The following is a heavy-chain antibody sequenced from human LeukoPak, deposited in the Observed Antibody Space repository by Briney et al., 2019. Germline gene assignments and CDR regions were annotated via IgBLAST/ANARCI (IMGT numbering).Heavy chain of an antibody. CDR1: GGSISSSNW. CDR3: ARLIAPPGSYYYYYYMDV. V-gene: IGHV4-4*02. Sequence: SGTLSLTCAVSGGSISSSNWWSWVRQPPGKGLEWIGEIYHSGSTNYNPSLKSRVTISVDKSKNQFSLKLSSVTAADTAVYYCARLIAPPGSYYYYYYMDVWGKGTTVTVSS. J-gene: IGHJ6*03. CDR2: IYHSGST. D-gene: IGHD3-16*01.